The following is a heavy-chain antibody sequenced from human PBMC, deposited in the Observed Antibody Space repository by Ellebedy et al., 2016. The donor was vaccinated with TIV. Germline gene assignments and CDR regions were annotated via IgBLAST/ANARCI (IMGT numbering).Heavy chain of an antibody. CDR3: AKPTPAHCISASCHPTSYYAMDV. V-gene: IGHV3-23*01. Sequence: GESLKISCAASGFTFSSYAMSWVRQAPGKGLEWVSTISHTGGRTYYADSVGGRFTVSRDTSKNTLYLQMNSLRAEDTAVYYCAKPTPAHCISASCHPTSYYAMDVWGQGTTVTVSS. D-gene: IGHD2-2*01. J-gene: IGHJ6*02. CDR1: GFTFSSYA. CDR2: ISHTGGRT.